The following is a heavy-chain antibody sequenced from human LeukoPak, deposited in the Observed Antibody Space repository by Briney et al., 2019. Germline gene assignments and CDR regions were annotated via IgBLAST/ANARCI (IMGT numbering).Heavy chain of an antibody. CDR3: ARVGRGDTYGYVDY. Sequence: PGGSLRLSCAASGFTVSSNYMSWVRQTPGKGLAWVPVLYSGGNTYYADSVKGRFTISRDNSKNMLFLQMNSLRAEDTALYYCARVGRGDTYGYVDYWGQGTLVTVSS. D-gene: IGHD5-18*01. CDR2: LYSGGNT. V-gene: IGHV3-66*01. J-gene: IGHJ4*02. CDR1: GFTVSSNY.